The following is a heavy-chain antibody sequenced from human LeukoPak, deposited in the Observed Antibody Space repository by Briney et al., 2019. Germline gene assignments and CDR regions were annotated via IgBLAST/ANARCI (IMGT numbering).Heavy chain of an antibody. V-gene: IGHV3-64D*09. Sequence: GGSLRLSCSASGFTFSSYAMHWVRQAPGKGLEYVSAISSNGGSTYYADSVKGRFTISRDNSKNTLYLQMSSLRAEDTAVYYCVKEPIRSGWYDYYYGMDVWGQGTTVTVSS. CDR3: VKEPIRSGWYDYYYGMDV. D-gene: IGHD6-19*01. CDR1: GFTFSSYA. CDR2: ISSNGGST. J-gene: IGHJ6*02.